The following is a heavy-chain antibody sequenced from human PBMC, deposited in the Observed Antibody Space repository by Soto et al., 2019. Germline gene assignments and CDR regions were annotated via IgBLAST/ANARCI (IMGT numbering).Heavy chain of an antibody. CDR2: VSPENRNA. Sequence: ASVKVSCKTSGYTFTEYDINWVRQAPGQGLEYMGWVSPENRNAGYAPQFRGRGSMTADTSINTVYLELTTLTYEDTAVYYCEVTTGYWGQGTMVTVSS. V-gene: IGHV1-8*01. CDR3: EVTTGY. J-gene: IGHJ4*01. D-gene: IGHD4-17*01. CDR1: GYTFTEYD.